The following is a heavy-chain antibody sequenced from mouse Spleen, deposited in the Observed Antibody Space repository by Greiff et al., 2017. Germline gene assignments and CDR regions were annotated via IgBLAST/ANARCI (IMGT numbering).Heavy chain of an antibody. J-gene: IGHJ2*01. D-gene: IGHD2-5*01. CDR3: ARGSYYSNLYYFDY. CDR2: IDPSDSYT. V-gene: IGHV1-69*01. Sequence: QVQLQQSGAELVMPGASVKLSCKASGYTFTSYWMHWVKQRPGQGLEWIGEIDPSDSYTNYNQKFKGKATLTVDKSSSTAYMQLSSLTSEDSAVYYCARGSYYSNLYYFDYWGQGTTLTVSS. CDR1: GYTFTSYW.